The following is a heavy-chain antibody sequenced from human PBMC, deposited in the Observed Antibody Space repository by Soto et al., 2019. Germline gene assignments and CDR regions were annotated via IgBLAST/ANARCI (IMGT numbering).Heavy chain of an antibody. Sequence: AASVKVSCKASGYTFTSYYMHWVLQAPGQGLEWMGIINPSGGSTSYAQKFQGRVTMTRDTSTSTVYMELSSLRSEDTAVYYCARDIPYYDFWSGYFPPPNWFDPWGQGTLVTVSS. CDR3: ARDIPYYDFWSGYFPPPNWFDP. CDR2: INPSGGST. J-gene: IGHJ5*02. V-gene: IGHV1-46*01. D-gene: IGHD3-3*01. CDR1: GYTFTSYY.